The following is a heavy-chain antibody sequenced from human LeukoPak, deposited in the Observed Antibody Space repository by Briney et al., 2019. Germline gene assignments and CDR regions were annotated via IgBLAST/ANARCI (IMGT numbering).Heavy chain of an antibody. Sequence: PSETLSLTCTVSGGSISSSSYYWGCIRQPPGKGLEWIGSIHYNGSTCSNPSLESRVTISVDVSRNEFSLNLSSVTAADTAVYYCARDGTPFYSLKARRLIVANWFAPWGQGTVVTASS. CDR1: GGSISSSSYY. D-gene: IGHD3-16*02. CDR3: ARDGTPFYSLKARRLIVANWFAP. J-gene: IGHJ5*02. CDR2: IHYNGST. V-gene: IGHV4-39*07.